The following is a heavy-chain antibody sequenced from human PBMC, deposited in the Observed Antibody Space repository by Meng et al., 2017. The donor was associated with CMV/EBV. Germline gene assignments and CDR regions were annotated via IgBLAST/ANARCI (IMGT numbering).Heavy chain of an antibody. CDR2: INPNSGGT. V-gene: IGHV1-2*02. CDR1: GYTFTGYY. CDR3: ARDLGAHDAFDF. J-gene: IGHJ3*01. D-gene: IGHD3-16*01. Sequence: ASVKVSCKASGYTFTGYYMHWVRQAPGQGLEWMGWINPNSGGTNYAQKFQGRVTMTRDTSISTAYMELSRLRSDDTAVYCCARDLGAHDAFDFWGQGTMVTVSS.